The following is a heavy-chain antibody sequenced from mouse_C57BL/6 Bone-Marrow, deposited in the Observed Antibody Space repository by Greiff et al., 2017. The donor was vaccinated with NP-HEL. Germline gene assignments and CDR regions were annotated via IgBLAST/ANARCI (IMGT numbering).Heavy chain of an antibody. CDR2: INPSSGYT. CDR3: ARLGYYGGGY. CDR1: GYTFTSYW. D-gene: IGHD1-2*01. Sequence: VQLQQSGAELAKPGASVKLSCKASGYTFTSYWMHWVKQRPGQGLEWIGYINPSSGYTKYNQKFKDKATLTAEKSSSTAYMQLSSLTYEDPAVYYCARLGYYGGGYWGQGTTLTVSS. J-gene: IGHJ2*01. V-gene: IGHV1-7*01.